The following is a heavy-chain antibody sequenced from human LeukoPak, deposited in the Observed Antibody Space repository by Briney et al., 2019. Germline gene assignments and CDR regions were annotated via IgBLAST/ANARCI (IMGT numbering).Heavy chain of an antibody. CDR1: GYTFTGYY. V-gene: IGHV1-2*02. D-gene: IGHD3-9*01. CDR3: AVYDILTGYYNRWFDP. Sequence: ASVKVSCKASGYTFTGYYMHWVRQAPGQGLEWMGWINPNSGGTNYAQKFQGRVTMTRDTSISTAYMELSRLRSDDTAVYYCAVYDILTGYYNRWFDPWGQGTLVTVSS. J-gene: IGHJ5*02. CDR2: INPNSGGT.